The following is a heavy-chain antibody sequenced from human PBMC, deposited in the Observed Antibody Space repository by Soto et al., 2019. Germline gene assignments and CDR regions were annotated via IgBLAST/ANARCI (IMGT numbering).Heavy chain of an antibody. CDR1: GGSISSGGYY. Sequence: VQLQESGPGLVKPSQTLSLTCTVSGGSISSGGYYWSWIRQHPGKGLEWIGYIYYSGTTYYNPSLKSRLTISVDTSKNQFSLKLSSVTAADTAVYYCARTFGGAPPFDYWGQGTLVTVSS. CDR2: IYYSGTT. D-gene: IGHD3-16*01. V-gene: IGHV4-31*03. J-gene: IGHJ4*02. CDR3: ARTFGGAPPFDY.